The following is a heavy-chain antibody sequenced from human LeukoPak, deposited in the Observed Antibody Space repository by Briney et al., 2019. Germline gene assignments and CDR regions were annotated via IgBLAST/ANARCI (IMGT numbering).Heavy chain of an antibody. CDR3: ARGEMSTFRYYYYYGMDV. V-gene: IGHV1-69*04. J-gene: IGHJ6*02. D-gene: IGHD5-24*01. Sequence: SVKVFCKASGGTFSSYAISWVRKSPGQGPELMGRIIPIFGIANYAQKFQGRVTITADKSTSKAYMELSSLRSEDTAVYYCARGEMSTFRYYYYYGMDVWGQGSTVTVAS. CDR2: IIPIFGIA. CDR1: GGTFSSYA.